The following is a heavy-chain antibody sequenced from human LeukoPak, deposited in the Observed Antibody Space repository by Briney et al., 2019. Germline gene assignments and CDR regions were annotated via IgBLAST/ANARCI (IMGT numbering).Heavy chain of an antibody. CDR3: ARHSSGTYYRFDY. CDR1: GDSIGSRSYY. CDR2: VYYSGTT. V-gene: IGHV4-39*01. J-gene: IGHJ4*02. D-gene: IGHD1-26*01. Sequence: PSETLSLTCSASGDSIGSRSYYWSWIRQPPGTGLEWIGSVYYSGTTYYNPSLKSRVTVSVDTSKNQFSLRLSSVTTADTAVYYCARHSSGTYYRFDYWGQGTLVTVSS.